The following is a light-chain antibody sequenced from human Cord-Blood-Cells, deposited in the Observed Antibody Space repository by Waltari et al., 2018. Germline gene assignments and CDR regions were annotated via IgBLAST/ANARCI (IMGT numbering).Light chain of an antibody. Sequence: QSARTHPASVSGSPGQSITISCTGTSSDVGAYNFASLYQQHPGQAPKLMIYEVSNRPSGVSNRFSGSKSGNTASLTISGLQAEDEADYSCSSYTSSSTPWYFGGGTKLTVL. J-gene: IGLJ2*01. V-gene: IGLV2-14*01. CDR3: SSYTSSSTPWY. CDR1: SSDVGAYNF. CDR2: EVS.